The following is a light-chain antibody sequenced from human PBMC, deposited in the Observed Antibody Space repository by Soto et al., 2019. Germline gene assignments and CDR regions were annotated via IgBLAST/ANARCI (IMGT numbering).Light chain of an antibody. V-gene: IGKV1-27*01. CDR2: AAS. CDR1: QSIGVD. Sequence: DIQMTQSPSSLSASLGDRVTITCRASQSIGVDLAGFQQRSGRVPSLLIYAASTLQSGVPSRFSGSGSGTDFTLTISSLQPEDVATYYCQKYNSPPLTFGGGTKVEIK. CDR3: QKYNSPPLT. J-gene: IGKJ4*01.